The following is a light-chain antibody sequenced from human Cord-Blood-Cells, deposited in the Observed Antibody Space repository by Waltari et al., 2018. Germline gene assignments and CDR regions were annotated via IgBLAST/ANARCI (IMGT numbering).Light chain of an antibody. V-gene: IGLV2-23*01. Sequence: QSALTQPASVSGSPGQSITISCPGTSSDVGSYNLVSWYQQNPGKAPKLMIYEGSKRPSGVSNRFSGSKSGNTASLTISGLQAEDEADYYCCSYAGSSTPNWVFGGGTKLTVL. CDR3: CSYAGSSTPNWV. J-gene: IGLJ3*02. CDR1: SSDVGSYNL. CDR2: EGS.